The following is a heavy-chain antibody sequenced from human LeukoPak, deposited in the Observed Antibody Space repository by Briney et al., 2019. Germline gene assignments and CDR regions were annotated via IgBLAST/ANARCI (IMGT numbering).Heavy chain of an antibody. D-gene: IGHD3-22*01. J-gene: IGHJ4*02. Sequence: ASVKVSCKASGYTFSSYGISWVRQAPGQGLEWMGWISAYSDNTNFAQKLQGRVTMTTDTSTSTAYMELRSLRSEDTAVYYCARADITMTVDYWGQGTLVTVSS. CDR3: ARADITMTVDY. CDR2: ISAYSDNT. V-gene: IGHV1-18*01. CDR1: GYTFSSYG.